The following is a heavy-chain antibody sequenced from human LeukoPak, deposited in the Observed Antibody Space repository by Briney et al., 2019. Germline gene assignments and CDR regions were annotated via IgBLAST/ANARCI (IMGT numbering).Heavy chain of an antibody. Sequence: AGGSLRLSCAASGFTFSSYGMHWVRQAAGKGLEWVAVIWYDGTNKYYADSVKGRFTISRDSSKNTLYLQMNSLRVEDTAVYYCARAAYDSTGYLTLWGQGTLVTVSS. D-gene: IGHD3-22*01. J-gene: IGHJ4*02. CDR2: IWYDGTNK. V-gene: IGHV3-33*01. CDR3: ARAAYDSTGYLTL. CDR1: GFTFSSYG.